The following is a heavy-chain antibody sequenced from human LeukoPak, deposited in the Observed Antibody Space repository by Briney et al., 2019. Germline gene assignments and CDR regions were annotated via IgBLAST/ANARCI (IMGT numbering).Heavy chain of an antibody. D-gene: IGHD5-12*01. J-gene: IGHJ4*02. CDR1: GYRFPNYW. Sequence: GESLEISCKASGYRFPNYWIGWVRQMPGKGLEWMGITYPGDSDTKYSPSSQGQVTISAQKSINTAYLHWSSLRASDTAMYYCARQGTIVAGTLGTTFDYWGQGTLLTVSS. CDR3: ARQGTIVAGTLGTTFDY. CDR2: TYPGDSDT. V-gene: IGHV5-51*01.